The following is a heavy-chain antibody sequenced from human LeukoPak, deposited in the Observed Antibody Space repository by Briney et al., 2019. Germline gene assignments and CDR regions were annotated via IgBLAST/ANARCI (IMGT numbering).Heavy chain of an antibody. Sequence: SETLSLTCVVYGASFSNYYWSWIRQPPGKGLEWIGEINHTGSTNYNPSLKSRVTISVDTSKNQFSLKLSSVTAADTAVYYCAGSATVRNYDFWSGYYFYFDYWGQGTLVTVSS. J-gene: IGHJ4*02. CDR2: INHTGST. CDR1: GASFSNYY. CDR3: AGSATVRNYDFWSGYYFYFDY. D-gene: IGHD3-3*01. V-gene: IGHV4-34*01.